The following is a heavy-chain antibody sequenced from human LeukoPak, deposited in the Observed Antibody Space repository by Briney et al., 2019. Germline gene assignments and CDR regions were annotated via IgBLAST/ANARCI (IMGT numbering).Heavy chain of an antibody. V-gene: IGHV3-30-3*01. CDR3: ARSRDTYSYAYLDP. CDR2: ISYDGSNK. J-gene: IGHJ5*02. D-gene: IGHD5-18*01. Sequence: PGGSLRLSCAASGFTFSSYAMHWVRQAPDKGLEWVAVISYDGSNKYYADSVKGRFTISRDNSKNTLYLQMNSLRAEDTAVYYCARSRDTYSYAYLDPWGQGTLVTVSS. CDR1: GFTFSSYA.